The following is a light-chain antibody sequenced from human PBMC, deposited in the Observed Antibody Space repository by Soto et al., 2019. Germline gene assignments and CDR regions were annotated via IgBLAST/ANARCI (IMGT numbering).Light chain of an antibody. V-gene: IGLV2-14*01. CDR2: DVS. CDR3: SSYTSSSTPWV. Sequence: QSVLTQPDSVSGSPGQSITISCTGTSSDVGGYNYVSWYQQHPGKAPKLMIYDVSNRPSGVSNRVSGSKSGNTASLTISGLQAEDEADYYCSSYTSSSTPWVFGGGTKLTVL. J-gene: IGLJ2*01. CDR1: SSDVGGYNY.